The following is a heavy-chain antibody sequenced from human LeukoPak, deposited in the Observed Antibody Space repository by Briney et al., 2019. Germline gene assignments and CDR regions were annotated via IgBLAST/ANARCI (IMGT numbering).Heavy chain of an antibody. CDR1: GGSLHRSF. Sequence: NPSETLSLTCVVSGGSLHRSFWTWVRQPPGKGLEWIGRIYSSGTTDYSPSLKSRLTISIDTSKNQFSPRLASVTAADTAVYYCGRRPAVDGPIDNWGQGNLVAVSS. CDR2: IYSSGTT. V-gene: IGHV4-59*01. CDR3: GRRPAVDGPIDN. J-gene: IGHJ4*02. D-gene: IGHD3/OR15-3a*01.